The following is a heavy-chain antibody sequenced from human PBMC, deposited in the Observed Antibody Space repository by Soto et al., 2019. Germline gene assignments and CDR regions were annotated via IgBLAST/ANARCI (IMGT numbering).Heavy chain of an antibody. V-gene: IGHV3-23*01. D-gene: IGHD6-13*01. J-gene: IGHJ4*02. Sequence: EVQLLESGGGLVQPGGSLRLSCAASGFTFSSYAMSWVRQAPGKGLEWVSAISGSGGSTYYADSVKGRFTISRDNSKNTLYLQMTSLRAEDTAVYYCARGTYRSKTDFDYWGQGTLVTVSS. CDR3: ARGTYRSKTDFDY. CDR1: GFTFSSYA. CDR2: ISGSGGST.